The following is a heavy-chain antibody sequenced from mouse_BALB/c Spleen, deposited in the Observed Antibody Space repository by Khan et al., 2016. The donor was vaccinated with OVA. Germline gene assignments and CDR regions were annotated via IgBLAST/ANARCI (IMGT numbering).Heavy chain of an antibody. CDR2: ILPDSGST. J-gene: IGHJ2*01. V-gene: IGHV1-9*01. CDR1: GYTFSSYW. CDR3: ARTTYYFGY. Sequence: QVQLKQSGAEVMKPGASVKISCKATGYTFSSYWIEWVKQRPGHGLEWIGEILPDSGSTNYNEKFKGRATFTADTSYNTAYMQLSSLTSEDSAVDYCARTTYYFGYWGQGTTINGSS.